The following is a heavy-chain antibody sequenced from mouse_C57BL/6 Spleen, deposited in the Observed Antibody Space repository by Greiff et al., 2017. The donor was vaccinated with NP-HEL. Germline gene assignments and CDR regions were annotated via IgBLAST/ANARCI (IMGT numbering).Heavy chain of an antibody. V-gene: IGHV1-52*01. CDR3: ARPYGNYWYFDV. CDR2: IDPSDSET. CDR1: GYTFTSYW. D-gene: IGHD2-1*01. J-gene: IGHJ1*03. Sequence: QVQLQQPGAELVRPGSSVKLSCKASGYTFTSYWMHWVKQRPIQGLEWIGNIDPSDSETHYNQKFKDKATLTVDKSSSTAYMQLSILTSEYSAVYFWARPYGNYWYFDVWGTGTTVTVSS.